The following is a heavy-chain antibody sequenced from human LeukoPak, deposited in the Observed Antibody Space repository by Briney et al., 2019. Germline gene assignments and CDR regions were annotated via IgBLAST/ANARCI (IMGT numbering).Heavy chain of an antibody. CDR1: GFTFDDYA. J-gene: IGHJ4*02. D-gene: IGHD4-23*01. V-gene: IGHV3-9*01. CDR3: AKGATVVSLLGFFDY. CDR2: ISWNSGSI. Sequence: GRSLRLSCAASGFTFDDYAVHWVRQAPGKGLEWVSGISWNSGSIGYADSVKGRFTISRDNAKNSLYLQMNSLRAEDTALYYCAKGATVVSLLGFFDYWGQGTLVTVSS.